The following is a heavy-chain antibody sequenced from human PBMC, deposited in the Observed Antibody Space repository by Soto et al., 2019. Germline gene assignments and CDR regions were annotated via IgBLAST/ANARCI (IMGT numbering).Heavy chain of an antibody. V-gene: IGHV3-74*01. CDR3: ARVRVSKFIAGPGKYYYTNYGMDV. CDR2: INGDGSDT. D-gene: IGHD1-26*01. J-gene: IGHJ6*02. Sequence: EVQLVESGGGLVQPGGSLRLSCAASGFAFNNYWMHWVRQLPGEGLVWLSRINGDGSDTSYADSVRGRFSISRDNAKNTLSLQMNSLRAEDTAVYYCARVRVSKFIAGPGKYYYTNYGMDVWGQGTTVTVSS. CDR1: GFAFNNYW.